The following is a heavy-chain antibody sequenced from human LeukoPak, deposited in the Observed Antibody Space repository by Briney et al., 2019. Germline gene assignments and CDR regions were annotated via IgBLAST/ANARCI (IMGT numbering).Heavy chain of an antibody. V-gene: IGHV4-30-4*01. J-gene: IGHJ5*02. CDR2: IYYSGST. CDR1: GGSISSGDYY. Sequence: SETLSLICTVSGGSISSGDYYWSWIRQPPEKGLEWIGYIYYSGSTYYNPSLKSRVTISVDMSKNQFSLKLSSVTAADTAMYYCASAYDRSGYLTGFDPWGQGTLVTVSS. CDR3: ASAYDRSGYLTGFDP. D-gene: IGHD3-22*01.